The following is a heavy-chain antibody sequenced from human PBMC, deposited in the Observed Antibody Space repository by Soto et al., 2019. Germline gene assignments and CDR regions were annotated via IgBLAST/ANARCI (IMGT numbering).Heavy chain of an antibody. CDR2: TNSDGSGT. V-gene: IGHV3-74*01. J-gene: IGHJ3*02. CDR3: ATGNSHAFDI. D-gene: IGHD1-7*01. CDR1: GFTFSSYW. Sequence: EVQLVESGGGLVQPGGSLRLSCAASGFTFSSYWMHWVRQAPGKGLVWVSRTNSDGSGTSYADSVKGRFTISRDNAKNTLFLLMSSLRGEDTAVYYCATGNSHAFDIWGQGTTVTVSS.